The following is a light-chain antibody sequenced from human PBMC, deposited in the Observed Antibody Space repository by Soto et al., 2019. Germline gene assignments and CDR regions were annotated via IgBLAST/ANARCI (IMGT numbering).Light chain of an antibody. CDR1: SSVIGTHNL. CDR3: CSYSGYWV. V-gene: IGLV2-23*02. CDR2: EVT. J-gene: IGLJ3*02. Sequence: QSALTQPASVSGSPGQSITISCTGASSVIGTHNLVSWYQQRPGKAPKLMIYEVTKRPSGVSDRFSGSKSGNTASLTISGLQAEDEAHYYCCSYSGYWVFGGGTKLTVL.